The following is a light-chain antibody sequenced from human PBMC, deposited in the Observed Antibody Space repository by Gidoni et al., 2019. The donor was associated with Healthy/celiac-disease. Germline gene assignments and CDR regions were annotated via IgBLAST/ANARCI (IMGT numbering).Light chain of an antibody. CDR1: QSVSSY. CDR2: DAC. J-gene: IGKJ4*01. V-gene: IGKV3-11*01. CDR3: QQRSNWPLT. Sequence: EIVLTQSPATLSLSPGERDSLSCRASQSVSSYLAWYQQKPGQAPRLLIYDACNSATGIPARFSGSWSGTDFPPTISCLPHEYFAVYYCQQRSNWPLTFGGGTKVEIK.